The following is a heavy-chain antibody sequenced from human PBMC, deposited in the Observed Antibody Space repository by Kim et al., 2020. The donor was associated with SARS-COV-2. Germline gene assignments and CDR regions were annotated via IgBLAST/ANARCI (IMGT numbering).Heavy chain of an antibody. CDR3: ARDQEGWFSAAAGSPSY. CDR2: ISYDGSNK. CDR1: GFTFSSYA. Sequence: GGSLRLSCAASGFTFSSYAMHWVRQAPGKGLEWVAVISYDGSNKYYADSVKGRFTISRDNSKNTLYLQMNSLRAEDTAVYYCARDQEGWFSAAAGSPSYWGQGTLVTVSS. D-gene: IGHD6-13*01. V-gene: IGHV3-30*04. J-gene: IGHJ4*02.